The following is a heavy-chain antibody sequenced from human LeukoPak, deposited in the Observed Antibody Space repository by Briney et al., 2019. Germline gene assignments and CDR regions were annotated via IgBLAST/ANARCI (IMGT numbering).Heavy chain of an antibody. J-gene: IGHJ4*02. CDR2: ISSSSSTI. V-gene: IGHV3-48*01. Sequence: PGGSLRLSCAASGFTFSSYSMNWVRQDQGKGLEWVSYISSSSSTIYYADSVKGRFTISRDNAKNSLYLQMNSLRAEDTAVYYCATYDYGGNYFDYWGQGTLVTVSS. CDR3: ATYDYGGNYFDY. CDR1: GFTFSSYS. D-gene: IGHD4-23*01.